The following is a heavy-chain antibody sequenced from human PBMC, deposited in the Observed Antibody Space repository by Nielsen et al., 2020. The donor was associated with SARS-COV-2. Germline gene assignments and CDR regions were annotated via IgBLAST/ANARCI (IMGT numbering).Heavy chain of an antibody. D-gene: IGHD5-12*01. Sequence: GGSLRLSCAASGFTFSSYAMSWVRQAPGKGLEWVSAISGSGGSTYYADSVKGRFTISRDNSKNTLYLQMNSLRAEDTAVYYCAKGGRIVATISKYNWFDPWGQGTLVTVSS. V-gene: IGHV3-23*01. CDR3: AKGGRIVATISKYNWFDP. CDR2: ISGSGGST. J-gene: IGHJ5*02. CDR1: GFTFSSYA.